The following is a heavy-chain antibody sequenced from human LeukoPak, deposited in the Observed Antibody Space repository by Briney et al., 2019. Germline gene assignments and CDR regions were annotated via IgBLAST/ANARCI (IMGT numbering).Heavy chain of an antibody. Sequence: SETLSLTCTVSGGSISSYYWSWIRPPPGNGLEWIGYIYYSGSTNYNPSLKSRVTISVDTSKNQFSLNLSSVTAADTAVYYCARGGGSFDYWGQGTLVTVLS. CDR2: IYYSGST. CDR1: GGSISSYY. J-gene: IGHJ4*02. D-gene: IGHD1-26*01. CDR3: ARGGGSFDY. V-gene: IGHV4-59*01.